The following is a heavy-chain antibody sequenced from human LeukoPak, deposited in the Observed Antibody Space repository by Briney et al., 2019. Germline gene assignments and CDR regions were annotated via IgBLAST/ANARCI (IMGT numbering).Heavy chain of an antibody. J-gene: IGHJ4*02. CDR1: GFTFSTFA. Sequence: GGSLRLSCAASGFTFSTFAMIWVRQPPGKGLGWVSSIFPSGGEIHYADSVRGRFTISRDNSKSTLSLQMNSLRAEDTAIYYCATYRQVLLPFESWGQGTLVTVSP. CDR3: ATYRQVLLPFES. D-gene: IGHD2-8*02. V-gene: IGHV3-23*01. CDR2: IFPSGGEI.